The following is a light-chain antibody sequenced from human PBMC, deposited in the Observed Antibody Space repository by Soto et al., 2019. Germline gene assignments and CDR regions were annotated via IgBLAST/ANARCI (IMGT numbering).Light chain of an antibody. CDR2: DAS. CDR3: QQRSNWPPIT. Sequence: EIVLTQSPGTLSLSTGERATLSCRASQSVSSYLAWYQQKPGQAPRLLIYDASNRATGIPARFSGSGSGTDFTVTISSLEPEDFAVYYCQQRSNWPPITFGQGTRLEIK. V-gene: IGKV3-11*01. CDR1: QSVSSY. J-gene: IGKJ5*01.